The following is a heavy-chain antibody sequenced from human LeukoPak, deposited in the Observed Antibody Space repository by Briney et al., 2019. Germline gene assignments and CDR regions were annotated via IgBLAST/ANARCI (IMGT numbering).Heavy chain of an antibody. D-gene: IGHD3-22*01. Sequence: GGSLRLSCAASGIDLSPYWMHWVRQGPGKGLVWVPRIQTDGTTTNYADSVRGRFTISRDNIKNMIYLQMNSLRAEDTAVYYCASFLSSGYYQTWYDPWGQGTLVTVSS. CDR2: IQTDGTTT. CDR3: ASFLSSGYYQTWYDP. CDR1: GIDLSPYW. V-gene: IGHV3-74*01. J-gene: IGHJ5*02.